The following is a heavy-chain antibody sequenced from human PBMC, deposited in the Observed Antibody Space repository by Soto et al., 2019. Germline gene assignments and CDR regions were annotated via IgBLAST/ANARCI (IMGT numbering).Heavy chain of an antibody. CDR3: ARVIVATMPRPPKNYFCY. CDR2: INDGNGNT. Sequence: ASVKVSCKASGYTFTSYAMHWVRQAPGQRLEWMGWINDGNGNTKYLQKFKGRVIITRDTYASTAYMGSSSLRSGETAVYLCARVIVATMPRPPKNYFCYLGQGTLGTGSS. D-gene: IGHD5-12*01. J-gene: IGHJ4*02. CDR1: GYTFTSYA. V-gene: IGHV1-3*01.